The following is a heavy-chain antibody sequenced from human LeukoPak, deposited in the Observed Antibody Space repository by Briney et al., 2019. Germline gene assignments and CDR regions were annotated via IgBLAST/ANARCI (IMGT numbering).Heavy chain of an antibody. Sequence: SETLSLTCAVYGGSFSGYYWNCIRQSSGKGLEWIGEINHSGSTNYNPSLKSRVTISVDTSKNQFSLKLSSVTAADTTVYYCARGFGSGWSTLFDYWGQGTLVTVSS. CDR2: INHSGST. D-gene: IGHD6-19*01. J-gene: IGHJ4*02. CDR3: ARGFGSGWSTLFDY. V-gene: IGHV4-34*01. CDR1: GGSFSGYY.